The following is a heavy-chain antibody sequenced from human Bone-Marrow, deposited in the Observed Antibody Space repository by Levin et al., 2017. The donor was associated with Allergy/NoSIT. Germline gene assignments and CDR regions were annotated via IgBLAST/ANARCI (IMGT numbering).Heavy chain of an antibody. D-gene: IGHD5-12*01. CDR3: ARGPHRTRHPRREGIVATGAFDY. CDR2: IYHSGST. V-gene: IGHV4-4*02. CDR1: GGSISSSNW. J-gene: IGHJ4*02. Sequence: SETLSLTCAVSGGSISSSNWWSWVRQPPGKGLEWIGEIYHSGSTNYNPSLKSRVTISVDKSKNQFSLKLSSVTAADTAVYYCARGPHRTRHPRREGIVATGAFDYWGQGTLVTVSS.